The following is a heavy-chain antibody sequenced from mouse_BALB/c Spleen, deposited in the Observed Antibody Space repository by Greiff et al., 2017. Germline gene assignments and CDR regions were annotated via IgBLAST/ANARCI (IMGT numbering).Heavy chain of an antibody. D-gene: IGHD5-1*01. J-gene: IGHJ4*01. V-gene: IGHV1-9*01. Sequence: QVQLQQSGAELMKPGASVKISCKATGYTFSSYWIEWVKQRPGHGLEWIGEILPGSGSTNYNEKFKGKATFTADTSSNTAYMQLSSLTSEDSAVYYCARRSSYFAMDYWGQGTSVTVSS. CDR1: GYTFSSYW. CDR3: ARRSSYFAMDY. CDR2: ILPGSGST.